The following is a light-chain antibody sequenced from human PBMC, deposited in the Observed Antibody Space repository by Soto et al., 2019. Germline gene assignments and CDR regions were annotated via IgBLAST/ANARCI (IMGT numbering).Light chain of an antibody. CDR3: QQYDSFPYT. CDR2: KAS. V-gene: IGKV1-5*03. CDR1: QSIGSW. J-gene: IGKJ2*01. Sequence: DIQMTQSPSTLSASVGDRVTITCRASQSIGSWLAWYQQKPGKAPKLLMYKASSLESGVPSRFSGSGSGTEFTLTISSLQPDDFATYYCQQYDSFPYTFGQGAKLEI.